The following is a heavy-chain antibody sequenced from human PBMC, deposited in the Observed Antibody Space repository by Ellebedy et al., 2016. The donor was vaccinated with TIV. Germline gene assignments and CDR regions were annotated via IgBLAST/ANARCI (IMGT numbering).Heavy chain of an antibody. D-gene: IGHD1-26*01. CDR1: GGSISRRDYY. Sequence: SETLSLTCTVSGGSISRRDYYWSWIRQPPGEGLEWMGYVYYSGSTYYNPSLKSRVTISVDTSKNQFSLKLSSVTAADTAVYYCARDDSRSQGYYFDYWGQGTLVTVSS. J-gene: IGHJ4*02. CDR2: VYYSGST. CDR3: ARDDSRSQGYYFDY. V-gene: IGHV4-31*02.